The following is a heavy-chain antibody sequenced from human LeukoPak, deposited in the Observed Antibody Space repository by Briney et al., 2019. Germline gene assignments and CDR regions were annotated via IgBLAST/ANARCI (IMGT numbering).Heavy chain of an antibody. V-gene: IGHV3-23*01. Sequence: GGSLRLSCAASGFTFSNSAMTWVRQAPGKGLEWVSAISGSGGSTYYAHSVKGRFTISRDNSKNTLYLQMSSLRAEDTAVYYCLRSGGGRASNWGQGTLVTVSS. CDR3: LRSGGGRASN. D-gene: IGHD2-15*01. CDR1: GFTFSNSA. J-gene: IGHJ4*02. CDR2: ISGSGGST.